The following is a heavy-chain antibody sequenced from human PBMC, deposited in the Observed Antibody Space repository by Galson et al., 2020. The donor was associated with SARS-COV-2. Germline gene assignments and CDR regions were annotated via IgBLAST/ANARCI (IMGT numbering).Heavy chain of an antibody. D-gene: IGHD5-18*01. CDR1: GLTFNTAW. Sequence: LSLTCAASGLTFNTAWMTWVRQAPGKGLEWLGRIKSKNDGGTAEFAVPVKGRFILSRDDSKNTVNLQMNSLKSEDTAVYFCATGKYLEGWAGYHLEHWGQGTLVTVSS. CDR3: ATGKYLEGWAGYHLEH. J-gene: IGHJ1*01. CDR2: IKSKNDGGTA. V-gene: IGHV3-15*01.